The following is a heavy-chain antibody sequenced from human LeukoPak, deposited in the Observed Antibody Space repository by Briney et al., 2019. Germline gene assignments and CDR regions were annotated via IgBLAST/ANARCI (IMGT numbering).Heavy chain of an antibody. D-gene: IGHD2-21*02. CDR3: AKDRYGDPQIID. V-gene: IGHV3-30-3*01. CDR1: GFTFSSYA. Sequence: GGSLRLSCAASGFTFSSYAMHWVRQAPGKGLEWVAVISYDGSNKYYADSVKGRFTISRDNSKNTLYLQMNSLRAEDTAVYYCAKDRYGDPQIIDWGQGTLVTVSS. CDR2: ISYDGSNK. J-gene: IGHJ4*02.